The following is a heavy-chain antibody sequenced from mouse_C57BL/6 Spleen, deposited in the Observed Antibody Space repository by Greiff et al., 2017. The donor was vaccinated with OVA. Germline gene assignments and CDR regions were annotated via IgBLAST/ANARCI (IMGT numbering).Heavy chain of an antibody. J-gene: IGHJ2*01. CDR2: IDPSDSYT. V-gene: IGHV1-50*01. D-gene: IGHD2-12*01. Sequence: QVQLQQPGAELVKPGASVKLSCKASGYTFTSYWMQWVKQRPGQGLEWIGEIDPSDSYTNYNQKFKGKATLTVDTSSSTAYMQLSSLTSEDSAVYYCARRGRRGGFDYWGQGTTLTVSS. CDR3: ARRGRRGGFDY. CDR1: GYTFTSYW.